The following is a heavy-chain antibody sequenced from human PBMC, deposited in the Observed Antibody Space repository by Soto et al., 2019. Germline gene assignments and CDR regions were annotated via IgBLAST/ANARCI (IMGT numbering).Heavy chain of an antibody. CDR1: GGSFSGYY. Sequence: QVQLQQWGAGLLKPSETLSLTCAVSGGSFSGYYWSWIRQTPGKGLEWIGEINHSGFTDYNPSLKDRVPISGDTSNNHFSLKLTSVTAADTAVYYCARFPFSTSSWSNPRYFDSWGQGTLVTVSS. V-gene: IGHV4-34*01. CDR3: ARFPFSTSSWSNPRYFDS. D-gene: IGHD6-13*01. J-gene: IGHJ4*02. CDR2: INHSGFT.